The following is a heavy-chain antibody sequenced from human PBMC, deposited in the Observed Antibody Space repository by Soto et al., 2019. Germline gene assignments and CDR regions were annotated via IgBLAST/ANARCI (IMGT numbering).Heavy chain of an antibody. CDR3: AKDQYQLLRRCYGLDV. V-gene: IGHV3-30*18. CDR2: ISYDGSNK. CDR1: GFTFSNYV. J-gene: IGHJ6*02. D-gene: IGHD2-2*01. Sequence: PGGSLRLSCAASGFTFSNYVMHWVRQAPGKGLEWVAVISYDGSNKYYADSVRGRFTISRDNSKNTLFLQMNSLRPEDTAVYYCAKDQYQLLRRCYGLDVWGQGTTVAVSS.